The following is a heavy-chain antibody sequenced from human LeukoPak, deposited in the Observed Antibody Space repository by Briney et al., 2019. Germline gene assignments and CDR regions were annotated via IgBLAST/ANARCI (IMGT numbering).Heavy chain of an antibody. CDR3: AKLSGGNVRVGHFQH. CDR1: GFTFDDYA. D-gene: IGHD2-15*01. V-gene: IGHV3-9*01. J-gene: IGHJ1*01. CDR2: ISWNSGSI. Sequence: PGGSLRLSCAASGFTFDDYAMHWVRQAPGKGLEWVSGISWNSGSIGYADSVKGRFTISRDNAKNSLYLQMNSLRAGDTALYYCAKLSGGNVRVGHFQHWGQGTLVTVSS.